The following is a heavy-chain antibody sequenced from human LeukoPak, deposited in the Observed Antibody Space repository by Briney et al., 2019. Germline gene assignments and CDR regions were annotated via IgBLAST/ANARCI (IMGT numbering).Heavy chain of an antibody. Sequence: ASVKVSCKASGYTFTSYYMHWVRQAPGQGLEWMGIINPSGGSTSYAQKFQGRVTMTRDTSTSTVYMELSSLRSEDTAVYYCARGGLPPYYYYGMGVWGKGTTVTVSS. CDR1: GYTFTSYY. CDR2: INPSGGST. J-gene: IGHJ6*04. CDR3: ARGGLPPYYYYGMGV. V-gene: IGHV1-46*01.